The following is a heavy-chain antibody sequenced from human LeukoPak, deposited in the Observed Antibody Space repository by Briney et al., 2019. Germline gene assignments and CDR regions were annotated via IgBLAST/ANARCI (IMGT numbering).Heavy chain of an antibody. CDR2: IWCDGSNK. V-gene: IGHV3-33*01. CDR1: GFTFSSYG. CDR3: ARDLDDSSGYPI. D-gene: IGHD3-22*01. Sequence: HPGGSLRLSCAASGFTFSSYGMHWVRQAPGKGLEWVAVIWCDGSNKYYADSVKCRFTISRDNSKNTLYLQMNSLRAEDTAVYYCARDLDDSSGYPIWGQGTLVTVSS. J-gene: IGHJ4*02.